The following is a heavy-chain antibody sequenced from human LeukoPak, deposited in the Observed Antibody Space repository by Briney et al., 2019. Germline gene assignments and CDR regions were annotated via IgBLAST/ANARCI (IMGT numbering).Heavy chain of an antibody. Sequence: LSGGSLRLSCAASGFTFSSYGMHWVRQAPGKGLEWVTFIRYDGSNKYYADSVKGRFTISRDNSKNTLNLHMNSLRAEDTAVYYCAKDPTHYRVWDYYETIGLSYWGQGTLVTVSS. V-gene: IGHV3-30*02. CDR3: AKDPTHYRVWDYYETIGLSY. CDR2: IRYDGSNK. CDR1: GFTFSSYG. J-gene: IGHJ4*02. D-gene: IGHD3-22*01.